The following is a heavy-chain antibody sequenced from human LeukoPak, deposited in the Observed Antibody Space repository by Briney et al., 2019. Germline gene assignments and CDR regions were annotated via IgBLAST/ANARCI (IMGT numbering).Heavy chain of an antibody. V-gene: IGHV4-34*01. CDR2: INHSGST. CDR3: ARGGRKSY. CDR1: GGSFSGYY. J-gene: IGHJ4*02. Sequence: KPSETLSLTCAVYGGSFSGYYWSWIRQPPGKGLEWIGEINHSGSTNYNPSLKSRVTISVDTSKNQFSLKLSSVTAADTAVYYCARGGRKSYWGQGTLVTVSS.